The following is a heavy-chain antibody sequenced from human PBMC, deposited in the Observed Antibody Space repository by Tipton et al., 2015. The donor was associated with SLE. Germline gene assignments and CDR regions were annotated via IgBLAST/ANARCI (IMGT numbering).Heavy chain of an antibody. Sequence: GLVKPSETLSLTCSVSGGSISSHHWIWIRQPPGKGLEWIGYIHHSGTTNYNPSLQSRVTISRDPSKNQFSLKLSSATAADTAGYYCARDQVVVGDFAYWGQGTLVTVSS. J-gene: IGHJ4*02. D-gene: IGHD2-15*01. CDR3: ARDQVVVGDFAY. CDR2: IHHSGTT. V-gene: IGHV4-59*11. CDR1: GGSISSHH.